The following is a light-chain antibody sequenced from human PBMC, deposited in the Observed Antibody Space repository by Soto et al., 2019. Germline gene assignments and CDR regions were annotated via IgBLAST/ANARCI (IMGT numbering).Light chain of an antibody. V-gene: IGKV1-39*01. CDR3: QQYDSSPKT. Sequence: DIQMTQSPYSLSASVGDSVTITCRASQNIRTYLNWYQQKPGRAPKLLIHSASALPSGVPSRFSGSGSGTDFTLTISRLEPEDFAVYYCQQYDSSPKTFGQGTKVDIK. CDR1: QNIRTY. J-gene: IGKJ1*01. CDR2: SAS.